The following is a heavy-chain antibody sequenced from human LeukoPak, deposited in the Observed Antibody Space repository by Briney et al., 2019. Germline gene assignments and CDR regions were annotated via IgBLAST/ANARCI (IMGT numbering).Heavy chain of an antibody. Sequence: SETLSLTCSVSGVSVGSAGYYWTWIRQPPGKGLEWIGYMYYSGNSNYNPFLKSRVTMPLDPSKNRFSLKLSSVTAADTAVYYCARSQSQSGSYRYYFTYWGQGTLVTVSS. J-gene: IGHJ4*02. V-gene: IGHV4-61*08. CDR3: ARSQSQSGSYRYYFTY. CDR2: MYYSGNS. CDR1: GVSVGSAGYY. D-gene: IGHD1-26*01.